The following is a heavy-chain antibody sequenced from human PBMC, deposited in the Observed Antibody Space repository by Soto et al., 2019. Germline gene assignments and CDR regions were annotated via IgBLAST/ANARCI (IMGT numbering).Heavy chain of an antibody. CDR1: GFTFSSYG. J-gene: IGHJ4*02. CDR2: IWYDGSNK. CDR3: ARKNSSGFYFDY. D-gene: IGHD6-19*01. Sequence: QVQLVESGGGVVQPGRSLRLSCAASGFTFSSYGMHWVRQAPGKGLEWVAVIWYDGSNKYYADSVKGRFTISRDNSKNTLYLQMNSVRAEDTAVYYCARKNSSGFYFDYWGQGTLVTVSS. V-gene: IGHV3-33*01.